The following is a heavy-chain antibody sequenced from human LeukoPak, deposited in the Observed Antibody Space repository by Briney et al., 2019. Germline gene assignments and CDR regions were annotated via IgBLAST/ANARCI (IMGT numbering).Heavy chain of an antibody. CDR1: GGSISRSNYY. J-gene: IGHJ4*02. CDR2: IYSSGTT. V-gene: IGHV4-61*05. CDR3: ARDYGGKFDY. D-gene: IGHD4-17*01. Sequence: SETLSLTCTVSGGSISRSNYYWGWIRQPPGKGLEWIGYIYSSGTTNYNPSLKSRVTISVDTSKNQFSLKVRPVTAADAAVYYCARDYGGKFDYWGQGTLVTVSS.